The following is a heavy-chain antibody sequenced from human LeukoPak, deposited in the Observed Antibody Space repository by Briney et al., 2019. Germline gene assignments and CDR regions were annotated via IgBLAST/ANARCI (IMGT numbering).Heavy chain of an antibody. CDR3: AREGGIYNWFDP. J-gene: IGHJ5*02. V-gene: IGHV1-69*13. CDR1: GGTFSSYA. CDR2: IIPIFGTA. D-gene: IGHD6-13*01. Sequence: ASVKVSCKASGGTFSSYAISWVRQAPGQGLEWMGGIIPIFGTANYARKFQGRVTITADESTSTAYMELSSLRSEDTAVYYCAREGGIYNWFDPWGQGTLVTVSS.